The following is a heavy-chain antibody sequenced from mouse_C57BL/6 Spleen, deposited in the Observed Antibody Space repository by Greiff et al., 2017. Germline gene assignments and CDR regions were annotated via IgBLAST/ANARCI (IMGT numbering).Heavy chain of an antibody. D-gene: IGHD3-2*02. CDR2: IDPSDSET. V-gene: IGHV1-52*01. CDR1: GYTFTSYW. Sequence: VQLQQPGAELVRPGSSLKLSCKASGYTFTSYWMHWVKQRPIQGLEWIGHIDPSDSETHYNQQFKDKATLTIDKSSSTAYMQLSSLTSEDSAIYYCARIDSSGYWFAYWGQGTLVTVSA. CDR3: ARIDSSGYWFAY. J-gene: IGHJ3*01.